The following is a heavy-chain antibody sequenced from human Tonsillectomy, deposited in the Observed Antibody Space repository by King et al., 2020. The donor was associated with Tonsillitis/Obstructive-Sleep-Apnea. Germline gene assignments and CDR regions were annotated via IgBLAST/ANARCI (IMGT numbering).Heavy chain of an antibody. V-gene: IGHV3-43*01. CDR3: AKGPYYYDSSGLWDY. CDR1: GFTFDDYT. J-gene: IGHJ4*02. CDR2: ISWDGGST. D-gene: IGHD3-22*01. Sequence: VQLVESGGVVVQPGGSLRLSCAASGFTFDDYTMHWVRQAPGKGLEWVSLISWDGGSTYYADSVKGRFTISRDNSKNSLYLQMNSLRTEDTALYYCAKGPYYYDSSGLWDYWGQGTLVTVSS.